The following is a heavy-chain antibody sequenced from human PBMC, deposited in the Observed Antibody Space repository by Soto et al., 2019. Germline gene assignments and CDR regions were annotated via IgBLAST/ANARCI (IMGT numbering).Heavy chain of an antibody. J-gene: IGHJ4*02. D-gene: IGHD2-21*02. CDR2: INRNGDST. CDR1: GFTFSSYA. CDR3: ARGGSDYYFDY. Sequence: EVQLVESGGGLVQPGGSLRLSCAASGFTFSSYAMHWVRQAPGKGLEYVSSINRNGDSTYYANSVKGRFTFSRDNSKNTLDLQMGSLRAEDMAVYYCARGGSDYYFDYWGQGTLVTVSS. V-gene: IGHV3-64*01.